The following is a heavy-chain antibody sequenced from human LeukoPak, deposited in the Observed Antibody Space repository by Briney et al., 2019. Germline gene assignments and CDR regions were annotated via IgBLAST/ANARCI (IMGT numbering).Heavy chain of an antibody. CDR2: ISGSGGST. Sequence: GGSLRLSCAASGFTFSSYAMSWVRQAPGKGLEWVTAISGSGGSTYYADSVKGRFTISRDNSKNTLYLQMNSLRAEDTAVYYCAKEIGYCSSTSCSYWGQGTLVTVSS. D-gene: IGHD2-2*01. V-gene: IGHV3-23*01. CDR1: GFTFSSYA. CDR3: AKEIGYCSSTSCSY. J-gene: IGHJ4*02.